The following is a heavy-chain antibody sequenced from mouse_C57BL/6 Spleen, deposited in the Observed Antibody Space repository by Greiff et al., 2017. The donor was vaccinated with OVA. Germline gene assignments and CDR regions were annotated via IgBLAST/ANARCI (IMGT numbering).Heavy chain of an antibody. CDR1: GYTFTDYY. J-gene: IGHJ3*01. D-gene: IGHD4-1*01. CDR2: LNPNNGGT. V-gene: IGHV1-26*01. CDR3: AREGDWDRFAY. Sequence: EVQLQQSGPELVKPGASVKISCKASGYTFTDYYMNWVKQSHGKSLEWIGALNPNNGGTSYNQKFKGKATLTVDKSSSTAYMELRSLTSEDAAVYYCAREGDWDRFAYWGQGTLVTVSA.